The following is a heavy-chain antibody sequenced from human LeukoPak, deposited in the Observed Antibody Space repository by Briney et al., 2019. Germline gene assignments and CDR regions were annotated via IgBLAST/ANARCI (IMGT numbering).Heavy chain of an antibody. Sequence: GGSLRLSCAASGFTFSSYSMNWVRQAPGKGLEWVSSISSNSSYIYYADSVKGRFTISRDNAKNSLYLQMNSLRAEDTAVYYCARAGGYCSGGSCSSFDYWGQGTLVTVSS. J-gene: IGHJ4*02. CDR1: GFTFSSYS. D-gene: IGHD2-15*01. CDR3: ARAGGYCSGGSCSSFDY. V-gene: IGHV3-21*01. CDR2: ISSNSSYI.